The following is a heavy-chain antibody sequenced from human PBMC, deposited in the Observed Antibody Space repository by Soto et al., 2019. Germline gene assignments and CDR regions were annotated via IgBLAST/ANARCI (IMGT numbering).Heavy chain of an antibody. CDR1: GYTFISYG. CDR2: ISGYNGNT. V-gene: IGHV1-18*01. CDR3: ARDQKGNGDYAKY. Sequence: QVQLVQSGAEVKKPGASVKVSCKASGYTFISYGISWVRQAPGQGLEWMGWISGYNGNTKYGQKFQGRVTMTTDTSTSKAYMELRSLRSDDTAVYYCARDQKGNGDYAKYWGQGTLVTVSS. J-gene: IGHJ4*02. D-gene: IGHD4-17*01.